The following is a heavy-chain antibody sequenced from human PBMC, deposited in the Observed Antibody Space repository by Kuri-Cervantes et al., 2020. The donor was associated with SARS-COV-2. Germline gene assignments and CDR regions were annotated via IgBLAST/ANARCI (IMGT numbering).Heavy chain of an antibody. V-gene: IGHV3-21*01. Sequence: LSLTCAASGFTFSRYSMNWVGQAPGEGLEWISSISGSSSYIYYADSVKGRFTISRDNTKNSLYLKMNSLRAEDSAVYYCARELGGGSVWGQGTLVTVSS. J-gene: IGHJ4*02. D-gene: IGHD2-15*01. CDR3: ARELGGGSV. CDR2: ISGSSSYI. CDR1: GFTFSRYS.